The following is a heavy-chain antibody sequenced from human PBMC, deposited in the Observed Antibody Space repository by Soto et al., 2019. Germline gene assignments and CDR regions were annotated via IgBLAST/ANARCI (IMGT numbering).Heavy chain of an antibody. CDR3: ARDLNRLTGAYYYYGMDV. J-gene: IGHJ6*02. V-gene: IGHV1-18*01. CDR2: INAYNGNT. D-gene: IGHD7-27*01. CDR1: GYTFTSYG. Sequence: ASVKVSCKASGYTFTSYGISWVRQAPGQGLEWMGWINAYNGNTNYAQKLQGRVTMTTDTSTSTAYMELSRLRSDDTAVYYCARDLNRLTGAYYYYGMDVWGQGTTVTVSS.